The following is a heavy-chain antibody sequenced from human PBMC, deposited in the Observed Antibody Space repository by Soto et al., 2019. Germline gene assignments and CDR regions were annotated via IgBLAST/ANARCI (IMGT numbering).Heavy chain of an antibody. Sequence: EVQLLESGGGLVQPGGSLRLSCVGSGFTFSSYDMTWVRQAPGEGLEWVSSFSFYGRRDNTYYADSVKGRFTISRDNSRNTVYLQMDNLRVEDTAVYYCAKSLYTDTGGPNDPWGQGTVVSVSS. CDR1: GFTFSSYD. CDR3: AKSLYTDTGGPNDP. CDR2: FSFYGRRDNT. J-gene: IGHJ5*02. D-gene: IGHD2-2*02. V-gene: IGHV3-23*01.